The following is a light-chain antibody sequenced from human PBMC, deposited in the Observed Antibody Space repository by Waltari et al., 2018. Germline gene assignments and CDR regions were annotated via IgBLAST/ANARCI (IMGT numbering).Light chain of an antibody. CDR3: LAWDDSLNGWV. CDR1: SLNIGKNT. J-gene: IGLJ3*02. Sequence: SVLTQSPSASGTPGQRVTMSCSGSSLNIGKNTVNWYQQVPGTAPKLLIYGDDQRPSGAPDRISGSKSGTSASLAISGLQPEDEADYYCLAWDDSLNGWVFGGGTKVTVL. V-gene: IGLV1-44*01. CDR2: GDD.